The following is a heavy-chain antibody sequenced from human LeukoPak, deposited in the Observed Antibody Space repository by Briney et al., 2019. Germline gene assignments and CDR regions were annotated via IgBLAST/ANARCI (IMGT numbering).Heavy chain of an antibody. CDR2: IDHSGST. CDR3: ASSNHFWSGYYLLDY. CDR1: GGSFSGYY. J-gene: IGHJ4*02. V-gene: IGHV4-34*01. D-gene: IGHD3-3*02. Sequence: PSETLSLTCAVYGGSFSGYYWSWIRQPPGKGLERIGEIDHSGSTNYNPSLKSRVTISVDTSKNQFSLELSSVTAADTAVYYCASSNHFWSGYYLLDYWSQGTLVTVSS.